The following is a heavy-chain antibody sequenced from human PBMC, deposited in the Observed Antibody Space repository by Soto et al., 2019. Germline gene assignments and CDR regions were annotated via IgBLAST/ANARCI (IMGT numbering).Heavy chain of an antibody. J-gene: IGHJ4*02. V-gene: IGHV1-3*01. CDR1: GYTFTSYA. Sequence: QVQLVQSGAEVKKPGASVKVSCKASGYTFTSYAMHWVRQAPGQRLEWMGWINAGNGNTKYSQKFQGRVTITRDTSASTAYMELSSLRSEHTTVYYCARSSGYYYVGYWGQGTLVTVSS. CDR3: ARSSGYYYVGY. CDR2: INAGNGNT. D-gene: IGHD3-22*01.